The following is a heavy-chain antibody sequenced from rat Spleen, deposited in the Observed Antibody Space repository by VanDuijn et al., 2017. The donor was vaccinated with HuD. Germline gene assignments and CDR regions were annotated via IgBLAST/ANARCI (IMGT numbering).Heavy chain of an antibody. D-gene: IGHD1-4*01. CDR3: ERHELPGYNWFAY. CDR1: GFTFSSFP. Sequence: EVQLVESGGGLVQPGRSLKLSCAASGFTFSSFPMAWVRQAPTKGLEWVASISYDGGSTYYRDSVKGRFTISRDNAKSSLYLQMDSLRSEDTATYYWERHELPGYNWFAYWGQGTLVTVSS. CDR2: ISYDGGST. J-gene: IGHJ3*01. V-gene: IGHV5-25*01.